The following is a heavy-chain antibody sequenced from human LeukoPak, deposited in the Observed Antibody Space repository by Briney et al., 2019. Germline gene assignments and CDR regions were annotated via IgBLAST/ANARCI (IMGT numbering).Heavy chain of an antibody. CDR2: ISSSSSTI. CDR1: GFTFSSYS. V-gene: IGHV3-48*01. CDR3: ARGSGLDY. Sequence: PGGSLRLSCAASGFTFSSYSMSWVRQAPGKGLEWVSYISSSSSTIYYADSVKGRFTISRDNAKNSPYLQMNSLRAEDTAVYYCARGSGLDYWGQGTLVTVSS. J-gene: IGHJ4*02. D-gene: IGHD3-3*01.